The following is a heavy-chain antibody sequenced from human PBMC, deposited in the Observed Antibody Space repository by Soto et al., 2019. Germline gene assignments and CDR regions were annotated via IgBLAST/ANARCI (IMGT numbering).Heavy chain of an antibody. D-gene: IGHD2-2*01. V-gene: IGHV3-9*01. CDR2: ISWNSGSI. J-gene: IGHJ6*03. CDR1: GFTFDDYA. CDR3: AKVHCSSTSCYDDYYYYMDV. Sequence: EVQLVESGGGLVQPSRSLRLSCAASGFTFDDYAMHWVRQAPGKGLEWVSGISWNSGSIGYADSVKGRFTISRDNAKNSLYLQMNSLRAEDTALYYCAKVHCSSTSCYDDYYYYMDVWGKGTTVTVSS.